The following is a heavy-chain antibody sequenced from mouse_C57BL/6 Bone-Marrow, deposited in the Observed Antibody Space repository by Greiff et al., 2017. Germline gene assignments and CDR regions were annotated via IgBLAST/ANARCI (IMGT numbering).Heavy chain of an antibody. Sequence: VQLQQPGAELVKPGASVKMSCKASGYTFTSYWITWVKQRPGQGLEWIGDIYPTSGRTNYNEKFKSKAILTVYPSSNPASMQLSSLTSEDSAVFYGARSGPLGRSFDYWGQGTTLTVSS. V-gene: IGHV1-55*01. CDR3: ARSGPLGRSFDY. CDR2: IYPTSGRT. J-gene: IGHJ2*01. D-gene: IGHD4-1*01. CDR1: GYTFTSYW.